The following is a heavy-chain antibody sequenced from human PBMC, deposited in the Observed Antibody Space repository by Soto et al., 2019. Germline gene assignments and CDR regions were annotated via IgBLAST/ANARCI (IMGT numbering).Heavy chain of an antibody. D-gene: IGHD3-10*01. Sequence: ASVKVSCKASGYTFTGYYMHWVRQAPGQGLEWMGWINPNSGGTNYAQKFRGWVTMTRDTSISTAYMELSRLRSDDTAVYYCARAGFGYGSGSFADYWGQGTLVTVSS. CDR1: GYTFTGYY. J-gene: IGHJ4*02. V-gene: IGHV1-2*04. CDR3: ARAGFGYGSGSFADY. CDR2: INPNSGGT.